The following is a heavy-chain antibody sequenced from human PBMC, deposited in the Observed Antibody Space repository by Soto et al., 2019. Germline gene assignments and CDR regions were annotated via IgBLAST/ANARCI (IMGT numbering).Heavy chain of an antibody. CDR3: ARGPRVSSTGTGAH. J-gene: IGHJ4*02. CDR1: GFTFSAYW. CDR2: ISDDVSTA. Sequence: PRLSCSVSGFTFSAYWMHWVRQVPGKGLTWVSRISDDVSTATYADSVKGRFVISRDNAKNSLYLEMNTLRADDSGLYYCARGPRVSSTGTGAHWGRGTLVTVSS. D-gene: IGHD1-1*01. V-gene: IGHV3-74*01.